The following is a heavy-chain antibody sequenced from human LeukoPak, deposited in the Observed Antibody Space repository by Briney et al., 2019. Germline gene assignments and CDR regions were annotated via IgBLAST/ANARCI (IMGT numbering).Heavy chain of an antibody. J-gene: IGHJ3*02. V-gene: IGHV1-69*05. D-gene: IGHD6-6*01. CDR2: IIPIFGTA. Sequence: SVKVSCKASGGTFSSYAISWVRQAPGQGLEWMGGIIPIFGTANYAQKLQGRVTMTTDTSTSTAYMELRSLRSDDTAVYYCARENLVDAFDIWGQGTMVTVSS. CDR3: ARENLVDAFDI. CDR1: GGTFSSYA.